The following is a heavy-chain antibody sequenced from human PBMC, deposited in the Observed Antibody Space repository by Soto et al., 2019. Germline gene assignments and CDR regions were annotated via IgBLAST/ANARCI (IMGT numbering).Heavy chain of an antibody. V-gene: IGHV3-30*18. D-gene: IGHD3-22*01. J-gene: IGHJ4*02. CDR1: GFTFTDYG. CDR3: AKDTYYHDGSGYYVFDY. CDR2: ISYDGSNK. Sequence: QVQLVESGGGVVQPGRSLRLSCADSGFTFTDYGMHWVRQAPGKGLEWVAVISYDGSNKNYADSVKGRFTISRDNSKNTLYLQMSSLRAEDTAVYYCAKDTYYHDGSGYYVFDYWGEGALVTVSS.